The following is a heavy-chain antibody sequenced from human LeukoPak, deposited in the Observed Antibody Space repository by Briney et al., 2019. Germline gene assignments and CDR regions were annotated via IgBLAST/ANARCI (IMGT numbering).Heavy chain of an antibody. Sequence: GGSPRLSCAASGNYWMHWVRQVPGKGLVWVSHINSDGSWTSYADSVKGRFTISKDNAKNTVYLQMNSLRAEDTAVYYCVSFYETYWGRGTLVTVSS. V-gene: IGHV3-74*01. CDR3: VSFYETY. CDR2: INSDGSWT. J-gene: IGHJ4*02. D-gene: IGHD2/OR15-2a*01. CDR1: GNYW.